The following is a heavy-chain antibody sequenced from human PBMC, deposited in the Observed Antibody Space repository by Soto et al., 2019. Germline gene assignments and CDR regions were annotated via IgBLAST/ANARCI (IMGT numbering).Heavy chain of an antibody. CDR2: ISSSGDSI. V-gene: IGHV3-48*03. Sequence: PGGSLRLSCAASGFTFSSAEMDWVRQAPGKGLEWVSYISSSGDSIYYADYVKGRFTISRDNAKNSLFLQMNSLRAEDTAVYYCATHSGWFAHWGQGTLVTVSS. J-gene: IGHJ5*02. CDR3: ATHSGWFAH. D-gene: IGHD1-26*01. CDR1: GFTFSSAE.